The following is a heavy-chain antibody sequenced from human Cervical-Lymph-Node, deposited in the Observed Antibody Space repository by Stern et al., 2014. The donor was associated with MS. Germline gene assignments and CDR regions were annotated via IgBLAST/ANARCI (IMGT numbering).Heavy chain of an antibody. CDR3: ARSMGMIVVLLGYRGMDV. J-gene: IGHJ6*02. CDR2: IRRDSYYI. CDR1: GFTFISYS. V-gene: IGHV3-21*01. D-gene: IGHD3-22*01. Sequence: QLVESVGGLVTPGGSLRLSCAASGFTFISYSMDWVRKAPGKGLAWVASIRRDSYYIYYADSVKGRFTISRDNAKDSVHLQMNSLRAEDTALYYCARSMGMIVVLLGYRGMDVWGQGTTVTVSS.